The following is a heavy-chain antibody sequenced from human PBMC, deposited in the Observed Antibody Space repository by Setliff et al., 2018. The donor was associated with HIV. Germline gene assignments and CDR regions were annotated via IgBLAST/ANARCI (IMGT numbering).Heavy chain of an antibody. Sequence: SETLSLTCAVYGGSFSGYYWSWIRQPPGKGLECIGEINHSGSTNHNPSLKSRVTISVDTSKKQFSLRLSSVTAADTAVYYCAREGSPIYYFDYWSQGTLVTVSS. J-gene: IGHJ4*02. CDR1: GGSFSGYY. CDR2: INHSGST. CDR3: AREGSPIYYFDY. V-gene: IGHV4-34*01. D-gene: IGHD3-10*01.